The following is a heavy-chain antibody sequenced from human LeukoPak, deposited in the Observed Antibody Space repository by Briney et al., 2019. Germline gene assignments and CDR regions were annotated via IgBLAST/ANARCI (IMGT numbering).Heavy chain of an antibody. CDR2: ISAYNGNT. J-gene: IGHJ6*02. CDR3: ARNRGSSSPGEYGMDV. D-gene: IGHD6-13*01. V-gene: IGHV1-18*04. CDR1: GYTFTGYY. Sequence: ASVKVSCKASGYTFTGYYMHWVRQAPGQGLEWMGWISAYNGNTNYAQKLQGRVTMTTDTSTSTAYMELRSLRSDDTAVYYCARNRGSSSPGEYGMDVWGQGTTVTVSS.